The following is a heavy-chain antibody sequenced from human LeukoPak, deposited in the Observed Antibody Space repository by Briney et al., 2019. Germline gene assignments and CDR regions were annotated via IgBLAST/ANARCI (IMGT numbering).Heavy chain of an antibody. V-gene: IGHV3-7*01. CDR2: IGQDGSEN. CDR1: GFTFSNYW. CDR3: ARGGGWYFDY. Sequence: GGSLRLSCAASGFTFSNYWMNWVRQAPGKGLEWVASIGQDGSENYYVDSVKGRFTISRANAKNSLYLQMNSLRVEDTAVNYCARGGGWYFDYWGQGALITASS. J-gene: IGHJ4*02. D-gene: IGHD6-19*01.